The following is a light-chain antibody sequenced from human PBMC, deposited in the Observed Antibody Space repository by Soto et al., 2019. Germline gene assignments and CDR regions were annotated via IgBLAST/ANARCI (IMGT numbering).Light chain of an antibody. CDR2: EVS. Sequence: QSALTQPPSASGSPGQSVTISCTGTSSAVGGYNYVSWYQQHPGKAPKVMIYEVSKRPSGVPDRFSGSKSGNTASLTVSGLQAEDEADYYCSSYVGSSNCVVFGGGTKLTVL. CDR1: SSAVGGYNY. CDR3: SSYVGSSNCVV. V-gene: IGLV2-8*01. J-gene: IGLJ2*01.